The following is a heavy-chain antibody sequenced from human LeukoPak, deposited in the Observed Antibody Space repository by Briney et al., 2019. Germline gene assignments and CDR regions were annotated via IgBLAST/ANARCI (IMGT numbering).Heavy chain of an antibody. D-gene: IGHD1-26*01. CDR3: ARGPKWTGSYYYFDY. CDR1: GYTFPRYD. Sequence: ASVKVSCKPSGYTFPRYDINWVRQATGQGLEWMGWMNPNSGNTGYTQKFQGRVTISRNTSITTAYMNLSSLRSEDTAVYYCARGPKWTGSYYYFDYWGQGTLVTVSS. CDR2: MNPNSGNT. V-gene: IGHV1-8*01. J-gene: IGHJ4*02.